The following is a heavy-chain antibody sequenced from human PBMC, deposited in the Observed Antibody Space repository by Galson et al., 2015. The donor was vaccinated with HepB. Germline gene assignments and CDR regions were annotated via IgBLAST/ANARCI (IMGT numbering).Heavy chain of an antibody. CDR2: VNNVGNA. CDR3: AKDHPSGGWPVFDY. Sequence: SLRLSCAASGYNIGSRAVSWVRQAPGKGPEWIASVNNVGNAYYANSVKGRFTVSRDDSKNTLFLEMNSLRVEDTGVYYRAKDHPSGGWPVFDYWGQGTLVTVAS. D-gene: IGHD2-15*01. J-gene: IGHJ4*02. V-gene: IGHV3-23*01. CDR1: GYNIGSRA.